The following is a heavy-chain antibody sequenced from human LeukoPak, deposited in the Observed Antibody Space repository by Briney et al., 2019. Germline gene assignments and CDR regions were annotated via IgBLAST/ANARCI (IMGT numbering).Heavy chain of an antibody. Sequence: GGSLRLSCAASGFTFDDYGMSWVRQAPGKGLEWVSGINWNGGSTGYADSVKGRFTISRDNAKNSLYLQMNSLRAEDTALYYCARVISDYYYYYMDVWGKGTTVTVSS. CDR1: GFTFDDYG. CDR2: INWNGGST. CDR3: ARVISDYYYYYMDV. V-gene: IGHV3-20*04. J-gene: IGHJ6*03.